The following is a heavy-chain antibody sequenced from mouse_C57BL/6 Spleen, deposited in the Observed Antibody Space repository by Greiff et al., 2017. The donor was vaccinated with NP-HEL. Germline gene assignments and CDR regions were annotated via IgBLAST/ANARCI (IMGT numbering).Heavy chain of an antibody. CDR1: GYAFSSSW. Sequence: QVHVKQSGPELVKPGASVKISCKASGYAFSSSWMNWVKQRPGKGLEWIGRIYPGDGDTNYNGKFKGKATLTADKSSSTAYMQLSSLTSEDSAVYFCAREGYGNGWYFDVWGTGTTVTVSS. J-gene: IGHJ1*03. CDR2: IYPGDGDT. CDR3: AREGYGNGWYFDV. D-gene: IGHD2-1*01. V-gene: IGHV1-82*01.